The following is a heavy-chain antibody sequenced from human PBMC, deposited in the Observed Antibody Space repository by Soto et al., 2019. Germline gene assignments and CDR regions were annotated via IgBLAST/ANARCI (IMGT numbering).Heavy chain of an antibody. CDR1: GFIFSSYV. Sequence: PGGSLRLSCAASGFIFSSYVMNWVRQAPGKGLEWVSAISGSGGRTYYADSVKGRFTISRDNSKNSLYLQMNSLRAEDTAVYYCAITPLTVYSIAAAGGAFDIWGQGTMVTVSS. V-gene: IGHV3-23*01. CDR3: AITPLTVYSIAAAGGAFDI. CDR2: ISGSGGRT. J-gene: IGHJ3*02. D-gene: IGHD6-13*01.